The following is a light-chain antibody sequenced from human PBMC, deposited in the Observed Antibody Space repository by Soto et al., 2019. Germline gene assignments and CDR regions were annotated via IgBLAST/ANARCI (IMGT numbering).Light chain of an antibody. Sequence: EIVLTQSPGTLSLSPGERATLSCRASHSVTSTYLAWYQQKPGQAPRLLIYGASSRATGIPDRFSGSGSGTDFTLTISRLAPEDFAVYYCQQYSSSPLTFGGGTKVEIK. V-gene: IGKV3-20*01. CDR2: GAS. CDR3: QQYSSSPLT. J-gene: IGKJ4*01. CDR1: HSVTSTY.